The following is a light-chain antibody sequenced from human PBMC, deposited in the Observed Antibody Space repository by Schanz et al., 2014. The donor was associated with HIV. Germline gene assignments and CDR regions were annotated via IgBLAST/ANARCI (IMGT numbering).Light chain of an antibody. CDR3: LQYHAYPWT. CDR2: GAS. V-gene: IGKV3-20*01. CDR1: QSVSSYY. J-gene: IGKJ1*01. Sequence: EIVLTQSPGTLSLSPGERGTLSCRASQSVSSYYIGWYQQKPGQAPRLLIYGASIRATGIPDRFSGSGSGTDFTLTISRLEPEDFAIYYCLQYHAYPWTFGQGTKVEVQ.